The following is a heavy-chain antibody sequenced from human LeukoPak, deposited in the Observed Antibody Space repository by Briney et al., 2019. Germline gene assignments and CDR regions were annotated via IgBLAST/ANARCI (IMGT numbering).Heavy chain of an antibody. D-gene: IGHD6-13*01. V-gene: IGHV4-30-2*01. CDR1: GGSISSGGYY. Sequence: TSETLSLTYTVSGGSISSGGYYWSWIRQPPGKGLEWIGYIYHSGSTYYNPSLKSRVTISVDRSKNQFSLKLNSVTAADTAVYYCARLVAAGPFDYWGQGTLVTVSS. J-gene: IGHJ4*02. CDR3: ARLVAAGPFDY. CDR2: IYHSGST.